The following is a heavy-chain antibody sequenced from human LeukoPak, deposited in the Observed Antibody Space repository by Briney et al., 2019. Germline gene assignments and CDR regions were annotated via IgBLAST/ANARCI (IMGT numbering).Heavy chain of an antibody. CDR1: GGSISDYY. CDR3: AKREGTPSDFDY. V-gene: IGHV4-4*07. J-gene: IGHJ4*02. Sequence: SETLSLTCTVSGGSISDYYWTWIRQPAGGGLEWIGRLFTTVKANYNPSLKSRVTMSVDTSKNQFSLRLTSVTAADTAVYYCAKREGTPSDFDYWGQGTLVTVSS. CDR2: LFTTVKA. D-gene: IGHD1-1*01.